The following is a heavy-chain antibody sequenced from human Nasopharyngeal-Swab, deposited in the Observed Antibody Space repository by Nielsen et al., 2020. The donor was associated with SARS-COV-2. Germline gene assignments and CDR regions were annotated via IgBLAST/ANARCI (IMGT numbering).Heavy chain of an antibody. Sequence: GESLKISCKTSGYDFAGYWIAWVRQKPGQGPEWMGIIYPDHSGTKYSPSFRGQVTFSVDKSISTAYLQWSNLEASDTAMYYCARNMGYFHTSIWLDPWGQGTLVTVSS. V-gene: IGHV5-51*01. CDR1: GYDFAGYW. CDR3: ARNMGYFHTSIWLDP. J-gene: IGHJ5*02. CDR2: IYPDHSGT. D-gene: IGHD2/OR15-2a*01.